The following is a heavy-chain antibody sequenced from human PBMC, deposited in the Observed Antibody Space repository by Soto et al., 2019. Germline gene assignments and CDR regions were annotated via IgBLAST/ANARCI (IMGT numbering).Heavy chain of an antibody. CDR1: GFTFSSYA. D-gene: IGHD6-19*01. V-gene: IGHV3-30-3*01. Sequence: GGSLRLSCAASGFTFSSYAMHWVRQAPGKGLEWVAVISYDGSNKYYADSVKGRFTISRDNSKNTLYLQMNSLRAEDTAVYYCARDGRQIVAGTVDAFDIWGQGTMVTVSS. CDR3: ARDGRQIVAGTVDAFDI. CDR2: ISYDGSNK. J-gene: IGHJ3*02.